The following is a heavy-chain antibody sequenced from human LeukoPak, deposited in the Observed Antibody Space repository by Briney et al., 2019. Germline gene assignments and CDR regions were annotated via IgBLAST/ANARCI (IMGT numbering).Heavy chain of an antibody. Sequence: GASVKVSCKASGSTFSSYAISWVRQAPGQGLEWMGRIIPIFGTANYAQKFQGRVTITTDESTSTAYMELSSLRSEDTAVYYCARRRFSAYYFDYWGQGTLVTVSS. CDR1: GSTFSSYA. CDR3: ARRRFSAYYFDY. V-gene: IGHV1-69*05. J-gene: IGHJ4*02. CDR2: IIPIFGTA.